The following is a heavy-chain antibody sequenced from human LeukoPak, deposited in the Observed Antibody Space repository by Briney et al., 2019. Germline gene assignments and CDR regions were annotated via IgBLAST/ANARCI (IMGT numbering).Heavy chain of an antibody. J-gene: IGHJ6*02. CDR1: GFTFDDYT. D-gene: IGHD6-19*01. Sequence: PGGSLRLSCAASGFTFDDYTMHWVRQAPGKGLEWVSLISWDGGSTYYADSVKGRFTISRDNSKNPLYLQMNSLRTEDTALYYCAKARVEAGHYYYGMDVWGQGTTVTVSS. CDR3: AKARVEAGHYYYGMDV. V-gene: IGHV3-43*01. CDR2: ISWDGGST.